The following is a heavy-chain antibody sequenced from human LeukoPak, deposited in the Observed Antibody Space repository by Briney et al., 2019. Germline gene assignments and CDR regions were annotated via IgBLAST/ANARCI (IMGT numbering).Heavy chain of an antibody. Sequence: GASLKISCKGSGSRFTTYWIGWVRPMPGKGLEWMGIIYPGDSDTRYSPSFQGQVTISADKSINTAYLQWSSLKASDTAMYYCARRRNWNDDHDVSDMWGQGTMVTVSS. J-gene: IGHJ3*02. D-gene: IGHD1-1*01. V-gene: IGHV5-51*01. CDR3: ARRRNWNDDHDVSDM. CDR1: GSRFTTYW. CDR2: IYPGDSDT.